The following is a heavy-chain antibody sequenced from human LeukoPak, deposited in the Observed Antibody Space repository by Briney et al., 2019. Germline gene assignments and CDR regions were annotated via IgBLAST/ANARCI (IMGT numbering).Heavy chain of an antibody. J-gene: IGHJ6*02. Sequence: GGSLRLSCAASGFTFSSHAMSWVRQAPGKGLEWVSAIRGSGGSTYYADSVKGRFTISRDNSKNTLYLQMNSLRAEDTAVYYCAKDSEMATPDYGMDVWGQGTTVTVSS. CDR3: AKDSEMATPDYGMDV. D-gene: IGHD5-24*01. CDR1: GFTFSSHA. CDR2: IRGSGGST. V-gene: IGHV3-23*01.